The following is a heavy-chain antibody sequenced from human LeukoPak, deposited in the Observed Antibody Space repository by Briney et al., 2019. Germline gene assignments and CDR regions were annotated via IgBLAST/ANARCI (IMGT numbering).Heavy chain of an antibody. V-gene: IGHV1-2*02. CDR3: ARDGSSSYFDY. D-gene: IGHD6-13*01. CDR2: INPNSGGT. CDR1: GYTFTGSY. Sequence: GASVKVSCKASGYTFTGSYIYWVRQAPGQGLEWMGWINPNSGGTNYAQKLQGRVTMTTDTSTSTAYMELRSLRSDDTAVYYCARDGSSSYFDYWGQGTLVTVSS. J-gene: IGHJ4*02.